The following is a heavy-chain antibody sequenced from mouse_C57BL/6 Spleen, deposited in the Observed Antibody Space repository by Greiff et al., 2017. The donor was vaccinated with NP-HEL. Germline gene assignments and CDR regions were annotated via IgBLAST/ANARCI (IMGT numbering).Heavy chain of an antibody. Sequence: QVQLQQPGAELVRPGSSVKLSCKASGYTFTSYWMDWVKQRPGQGLEWIGNIYPSDSETHYNQKFKDKATLTVDKSSSTAYMQLSSLTSEDSAVYYCARYDYDDGDYYAMDYWGQGTSVTVSS. CDR2: IYPSDSET. V-gene: IGHV1-61*01. CDR1: GYTFTSYW. CDR3: ARYDYDDGDYYAMDY. D-gene: IGHD2-4*01. J-gene: IGHJ4*01.